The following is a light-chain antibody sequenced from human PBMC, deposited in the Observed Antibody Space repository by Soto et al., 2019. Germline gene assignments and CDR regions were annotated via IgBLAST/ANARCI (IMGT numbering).Light chain of an antibody. V-gene: IGKV3-20*01. CDR3: QQYGSSPTFT. CDR2: GAS. J-gene: IGKJ2*01. CDR1: QSVSSSY. Sequence: EIVLTQSPGILSLSPGDRATLSCRASQSVSSSYLAWYQQKPGQAPRLLIYGASSRSTGIPDRFSGSGSATDFTLTISRLEPEDFAAYYCQQYGSSPTFTFGQGTKLEIK.